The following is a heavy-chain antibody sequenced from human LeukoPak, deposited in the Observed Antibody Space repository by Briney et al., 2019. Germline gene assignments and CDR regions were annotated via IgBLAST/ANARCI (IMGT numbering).Heavy chain of an antibody. J-gene: IGHJ4*02. CDR2: INHSGST. D-gene: IGHD1-26*01. CDR3: ARGRHTDVLGTTLGPFWY. V-gene: IGHV4-34*01. CDR1: GGSFSDYY. Sequence: PSETLSLTCAFSGGSFSDYYWSWIRQPPGKGLEWIGEINHSGSTNHNPSLKSRVTISVDTSKNQFSLKLSSVTAADTAVFYCARGRHTDVLGTTLGPFWYWGQGTLVTVSS.